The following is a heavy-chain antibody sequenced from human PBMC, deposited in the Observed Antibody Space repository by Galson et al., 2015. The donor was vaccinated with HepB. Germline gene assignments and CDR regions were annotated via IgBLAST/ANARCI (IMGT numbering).Heavy chain of an antibody. Sequence: SLRLSCAASGFTFSSYGMHWVRQGPGKGLEWVAFIRYDENNKYYANSVRGRFTISRDNSKNTLSLQMNSLRTDDSAVYYCAKSPFASGASIDYWGQGTLVTVSS. V-gene: IGHV3-30*02. CDR2: IRYDENNK. D-gene: IGHD3-10*01. CDR3: AKSPFASGASIDY. J-gene: IGHJ4*02. CDR1: GFTFSSYG.